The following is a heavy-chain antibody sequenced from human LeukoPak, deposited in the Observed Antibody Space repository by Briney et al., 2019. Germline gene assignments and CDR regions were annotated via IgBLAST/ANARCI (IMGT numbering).Heavy chain of an antibody. D-gene: IGHD6-13*01. Sequence: GGSLRLSCAASGFTFSDYFMSWIRQAPGKGLEWISYISTTSHYTNYADSVRGRFTISRDNAQNSLFLQINNLRAEDTAIYYCARGQQHPDSSFDFWGQGTLVTVPS. CDR1: GFTFSDYF. CDR3: ARGQQHPDSSFDF. J-gene: IGHJ4*02. CDR2: ISTTSHYT. V-gene: IGHV3-11*05.